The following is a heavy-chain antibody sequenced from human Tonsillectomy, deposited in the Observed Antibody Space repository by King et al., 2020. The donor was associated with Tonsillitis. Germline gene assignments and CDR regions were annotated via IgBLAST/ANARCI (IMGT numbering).Heavy chain of an antibody. Sequence: EVQLVESGGGLVKPGGSLRLSCAASGFTWRTYSMNWVRQAPGKGLEWVSSISSSSTYISYADSVQGRFTISRDNAKNSLYLQMNSLRAEDTAVYYCARDREPMVRGVPLFDYWGQGTLVTVSS. CDR2: ISSSSTYI. D-gene: IGHD3-10*01. V-gene: IGHV3-21*01. CDR3: ARDREPMVRGVPLFDY. CDR1: GFTWRTYS. J-gene: IGHJ4*02.